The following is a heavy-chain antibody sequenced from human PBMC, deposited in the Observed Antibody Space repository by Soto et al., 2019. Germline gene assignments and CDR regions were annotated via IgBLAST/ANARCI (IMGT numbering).Heavy chain of an antibody. CDR2: ISAYNGNT. Sequence: ASLKVSCQASGYTFPSYGISWVLQAPGQGLEWMGWISAYNGNTNYAQKLQGRVTMTTDTSTSTAYMELRSMRSDDTAVYYCARDENDSIDSYYHPDYWGQGTLDTVSS. CDR1: GYTFPSYG. CDR3: ARDENDSIDSYYHPDY. J-gene: IGHJ4*02. V-gene: IGHV1-18*01. D-gene: IGHD3-22*01.